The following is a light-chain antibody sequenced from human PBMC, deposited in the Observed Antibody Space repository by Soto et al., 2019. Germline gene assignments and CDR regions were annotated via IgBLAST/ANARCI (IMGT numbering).Light chain of an antibody. CDR2: AAS. V-gene: IGKV1-8*01. CDR1: QGISSY. Sequence: AIRMTQSPSSLSASTGDRVTITCRASQGISSYLAWYQQKPGKAPKLLIYAASTLESGVQSRFSGSGSGTEFTLTIRSLQPDDFATYYCQQYNSYSRTFGQGTKVDIK. CDR3: QQYNSYSRT. J-gene: IGKJ1*01.